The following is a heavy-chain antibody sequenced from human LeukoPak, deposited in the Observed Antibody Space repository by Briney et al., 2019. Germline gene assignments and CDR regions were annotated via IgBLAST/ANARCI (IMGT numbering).Heavy chain of an antibody. V-gene: IGHV3-74*01. CDR3: ASFIHQLDGNMFDP. CDR2: INSDGSST. D-gene: IGHD2-2*01. J-gene: IGHJ5*02. CDR1: GFTFSSYW. Sequence: SGGSLRLSCAASGFTFSSYWMHWVRQAPGKGLVWVSRINSDGSSTSYADSVKGRFTISRDNAKNTLYLQMNSLRAEDTAVYYCASFIHQLDGNMFDPWGQGTLVTVSS.